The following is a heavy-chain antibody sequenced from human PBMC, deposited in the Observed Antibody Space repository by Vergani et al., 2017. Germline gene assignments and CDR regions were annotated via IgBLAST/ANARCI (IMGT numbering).Heavy chain of an antibody. CDR3: TWLYGPTGHWYFDF. V-gene: IGHV2-70*04. CDR2: IDWDDEK. CDR1: GIPLSTSGMR. J-gene: IGHJ2*01. Sequence: QVTLKESGPALVKPKQTLTLTCTVSGIPLSTSGMRVSWIRQPPGKAPEWLARIDWDDEKFYSPSLKTRLTISKDTSKNQVVLTMTKMDPVDTAMYYCTWLYGPTGHWYFDFWGRGTLVAVSS. D-gene: IGHD3-10*01.